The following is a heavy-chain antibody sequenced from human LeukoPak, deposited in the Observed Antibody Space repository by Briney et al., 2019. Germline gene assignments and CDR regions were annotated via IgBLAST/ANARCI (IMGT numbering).Heavy chain of an antibody. CDR1: GFTLSNAW. CDR3: ATGTYTYGSNY. CDR2: IKSKSDGGAT. J-gene: IGHJ4*02. D-gene: IGHD3-10*01. V-gene: IGHV3-15*01. Sequence: PGGSLRLSCVAPGFTLSNAWMSWVRQAPGKGLEWVGRIKSKSDGGATDYAATVKGRFTISRDDSKNTLYLETNSLKTEDAGVYYCATGTYTYGSNYWGQGTLVTVSS.